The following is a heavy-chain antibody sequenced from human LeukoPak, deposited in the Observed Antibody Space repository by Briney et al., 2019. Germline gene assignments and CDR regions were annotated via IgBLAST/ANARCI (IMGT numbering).Heavy chain of an antibody. D-gene: IGHD5-12*01. V-gene: IGHV3-21*01. Sequence: PGGSLRLSCAASGFTFNTYNMIWVRQAPGGGLEWVSSISSRSIYMKYADSVKGRFTISRDNAKNSLYLQMSSLRAEDTAVYYCARDLSPVDIVATVLDCWGQGTLVTVSS. CDR2: ISSRSIYM. CDR1: GFTFNTYN. CDR3: ARDLSPVDIVATVLDC. J-gene: IGHJ4*02.